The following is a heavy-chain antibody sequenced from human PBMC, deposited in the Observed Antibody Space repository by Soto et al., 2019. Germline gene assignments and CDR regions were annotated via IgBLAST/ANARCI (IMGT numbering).Heavy chain of an antibody. CDR2: IIPILGIA. J-gene: IGHJ3*02. CDR3: ARNPPVLLRYFDWLSDAFDI. Sequence: SVKVSCKASGGTFSSYTISWVRQAPGQGLEWMGRIIPILGIANYAQKLQGRVTITADKSTSTAYMELSSLRSEDTAVYYCARNPPVLLRYFDWLSDAFDIWGQGTMVTVSS. D-gene: IGHD3-9*01. CDR1: GGTFSSYT. V-gene: IGHV1-69*02.